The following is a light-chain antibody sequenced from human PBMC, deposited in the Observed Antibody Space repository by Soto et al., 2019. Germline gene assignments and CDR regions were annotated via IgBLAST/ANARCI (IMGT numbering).Light chain of an antibody. Sequence: QSALTQPPSLSGTPGKRSTISCSGSNPNIGGYSVNWYQHFPGTAPKILIYSDDERPSGVPDRFSGSKSGTSASLAISGLQSEDEAEYYCAAWDDNLNGPLFGGGTKLTVL. CDR1: NPNIGGYS. CDR3: AAWDDNLNGPL. V-gene: IGLV1-44*01. J-gene: IGLJ3*02. CDR2: SDD.